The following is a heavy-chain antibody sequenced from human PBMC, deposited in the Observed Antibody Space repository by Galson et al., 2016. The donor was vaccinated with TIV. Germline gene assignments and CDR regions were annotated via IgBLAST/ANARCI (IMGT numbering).Heavy chain of an antibody. Sequence: SLRLSCAASGITVSDNFLTWVRQAPGKGLEWVSIIHDDGSTHYANSVKGRFTISRDNSKNTPYLHMNTLRPEDTAVYYCARERRHCGNECFLRYYFGMDVWGQGTTVTVTS. CDR2: IHDDGST. D-gene: IGHD1-26*01. J-gene: IGHJ6*02. CDR3: ARERRHCGNECFLRYYFGMDV. V-gene: IGHV3-66*02. CDR1: GITVSDNF.